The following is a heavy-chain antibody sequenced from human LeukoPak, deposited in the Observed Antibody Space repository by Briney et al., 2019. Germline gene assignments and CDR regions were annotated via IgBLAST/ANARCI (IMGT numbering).Heavy chain of an antibody. CDR1: GDSISSSSYY. CDR2: IYYSGST. Sequence: SETLSLTCTVSGDSISSSSYYWGWIRQPPGKGLEWIGSIYYSGSTYYNPSLKSRVTISVDTSKNQFSLKLSSVTAADTAVYYCARQNSSGGSDYWGQGTLVTVSS. J-gene: IGHJ4*02. CDR3: ARQNSSGGSDY. D-gene: IGHD1-26*01. V-gene: IGHV4-39*01.